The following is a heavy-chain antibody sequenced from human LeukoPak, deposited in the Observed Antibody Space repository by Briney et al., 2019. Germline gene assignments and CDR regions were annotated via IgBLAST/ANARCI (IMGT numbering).Heavy chain of an antibody. V-gene: IGHV4-4*07. J-gene: IGHJ4*02. D-gene: IGHD3-10*01. CDR2: MHSSGST. Sequence: TSETLSLTCTVSGGSISSYYWSWIRQPAGKGLEWIGRMHSSGSTNYNPSIKSRVTMSLDTSKNQFSLKVDSVTAADTAMYYYAREAVHYGSGSHDYWGQGTLVAVSS. CDR1: GGSISSYY. CDR3: AREAVHYGSGSHDY.